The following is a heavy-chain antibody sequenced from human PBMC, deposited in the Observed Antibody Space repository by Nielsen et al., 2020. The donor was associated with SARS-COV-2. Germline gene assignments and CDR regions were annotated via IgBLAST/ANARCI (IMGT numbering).Heavy chain of an antibody. CDR1: GYTFTSYY. Sequence: ASVKVSCKASGYTFTSYYMHWVRQAPGQGLEWMGIINPSGGSTSYAQKFQGRVTMTRDTSTSTVYMELSSLRSEDTAVYYCARDLYGSGSYYNAPFGYWGQGTLVTVSS. CDR3: ARDLYGSGSYYNAPFGY. CDR2: INPSGGST. V-gene: IGHV1-46*01. D-gene: IGHD3-10*01. J-gene: IGHJ4*02.